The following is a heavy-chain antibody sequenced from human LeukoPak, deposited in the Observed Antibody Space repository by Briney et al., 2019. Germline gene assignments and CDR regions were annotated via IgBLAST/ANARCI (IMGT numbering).Heavy chain of an antibody. CDR1: GFTFSYYA. D-gene: IGHD3-10*01. CDR2: ISYDGSNK. Sequence: GGSLRLSCAASGFTFSYYAMHWVRQAPGKGLEWVAIISYDGSNKYHADSVKGRFTISRDNSQNTLYLQMSSLRAEDTAVYYCARAQNYYNSPFSYWGQGTLVTVSS. V-gene: IGHV3-30-3*01. J-gene: IGHJ4*02. CDR3: ARAQNYYNSPFSY.